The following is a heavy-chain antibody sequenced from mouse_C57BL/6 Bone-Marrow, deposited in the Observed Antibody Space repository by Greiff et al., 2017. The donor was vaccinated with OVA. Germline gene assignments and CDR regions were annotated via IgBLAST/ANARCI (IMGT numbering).Heavy chain of an antibody. CDR3: TPSYRNYEAWFAY. V-gene: IGHV14-4*01. D-gene: IGHD2-1*01. J-gene: IGHJ3*01. CDR2: IDPENGDT. CDR1: GFNIKDDY. Sequence: EVQVVESGAELVRPGASVKLSCTASGFNIKDDYMHWVKQRPEQGLEWIGWIDPENGDTEYASKFQGKATITADTSSNTAYLQLSSLTSEDTAVYYCTPSYRNYEAWFAYWGQGTLVTVSA.